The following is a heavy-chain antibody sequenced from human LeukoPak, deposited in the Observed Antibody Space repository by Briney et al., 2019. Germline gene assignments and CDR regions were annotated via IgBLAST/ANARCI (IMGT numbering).Heavy chain of an antibody. CDR1: GYTFTSYG. CDR3: ARDWGSIKVIADY. J-gene: IGHJ4*02. D-gene: IGHD7-27*01. V-gene: IGHV1-18*01. Sequence: ASVKVSCKATGYTFTSYGISWVRQAPGQGPEWMGWISSNSDNTNYAQKFRGRVTMTTDTSTSTAYMELRSLRSDDTALYFCARDWGSIKVIADYWGQGTLVTVSS. CDR2: ISSNSDNT.